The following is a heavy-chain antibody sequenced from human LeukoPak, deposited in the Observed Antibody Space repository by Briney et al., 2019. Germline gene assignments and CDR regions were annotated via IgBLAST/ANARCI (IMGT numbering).Heavy chain of an antibody. CDR1: GFTFSTYG. CDR2: IPYDGSNK. CDR3: ARYYGAGRGYYGLDV. Sequence: SGRSLRLSCEASGFTFSTYGMHWARQAPGKGLEWITLIPYDGSNKYYADSVKGRFTISRDNSKNTLYLQMNSLRAEDTAVYYCARYYGAGRGYYGLDVWGQGTTVTVFS. V-gene: IGHV3-30*03. D-gene: IGHD3-10*01. J-gene: IGHJ6*02.